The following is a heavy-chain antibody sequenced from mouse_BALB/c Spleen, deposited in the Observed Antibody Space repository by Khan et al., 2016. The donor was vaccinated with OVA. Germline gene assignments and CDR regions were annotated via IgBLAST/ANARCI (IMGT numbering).Heavy chain of an antibody. D-gene: IGHD1-3*01. CDR3: ARGGYSSVAY. CDR1: GYSFTSYL. Sequence: VQLQQSGTVLARPGASVKMSCTASGYSFTSYLIHWVKQRPGQGLEWIGDIYPGNSDPTYNQKFKDKAKLTAGTSANTAYMELSSLTNEDSAVYYCARGGYSSVAYWGQGTLVTVSA. CDR2: IYPGNSDP. V-gene: IGHV1-5*01. J-gene: IGHJ3*01.